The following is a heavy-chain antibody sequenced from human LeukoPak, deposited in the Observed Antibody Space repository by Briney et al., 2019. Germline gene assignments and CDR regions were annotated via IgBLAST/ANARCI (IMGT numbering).Heavy chain of an antibody. CDR1: VYSFSNYW. Sequence: GESLKISCEGSVYSFSNYWIGWVRQMPGKGLEWMGIIYPGDYETRYSPSFQGLVTISVDKSISTAYLQWSSLKASDTAMYYCAIPPGYCGNDCSFDHWGQGTLVTVSS. D-gene: IGHD2-21*02. CDR3: AIPPGYCGNDCSFDH. CDR2: IYPGDYET. J-gene: IGHJ4*02. V-gene: IGHV5-51*01.